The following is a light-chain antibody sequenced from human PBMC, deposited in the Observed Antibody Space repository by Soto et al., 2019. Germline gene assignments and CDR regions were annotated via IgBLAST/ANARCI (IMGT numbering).Light chain of an antibody. J-gene: IGKJ1*01. Sequence: DIQMTQSPSTLSASVGDRVTITCRASQNIDRWLAWYQQKPGKAPNLLIYGASNLESGVPSRFSGSGSGTEFTLTISSLRPDDFATYYCRQYNSYPWTFGQGTKMEIK. V-gene: IGKV1-5*03. CDR1: QNIDRW. CDR2: GAS. CDR3: RQYNSYPWT.